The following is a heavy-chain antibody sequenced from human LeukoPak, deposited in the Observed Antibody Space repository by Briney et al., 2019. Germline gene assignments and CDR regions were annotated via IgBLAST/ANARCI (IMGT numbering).Heavy chain of an antibody. CDR2: IKSKGDGETT. V-gene: IGHV3-15*01. CDR1: GFTFTNAW. CDR3: TTDLGLTMIRGVIVS. D-gene: IGHD3-10*01. J-gene: IGHJ4*02. Sequence: GESLRLSSEASGFTFTNAWMNWVRQAPGKGLAWVGRIKSKGDGETTDYAAPVKGRFTMSRDDSKATLYLQMNYLEAEDTAVYYCTTDLGLTMIRGVIVSWGQGALVTVSS.